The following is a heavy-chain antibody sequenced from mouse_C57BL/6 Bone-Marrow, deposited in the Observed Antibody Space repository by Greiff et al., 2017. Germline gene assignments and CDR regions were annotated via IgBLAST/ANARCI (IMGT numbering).Heavy chain of an antibody. Sequence: QVQLQQPGAELVKPGASVKMSCKASGYTFTSYWITWVKQRPGQGLEWIGVIYPGSGSTNYNEKFKSKATLTLDTSSSTAYMQLSSLTSEDSAVYYCARVGSDYWGQGTTLTVSS. CDR1: GYTFTSYW. CDR2: IYPGSGST. V-gene: IGHV1-55*01. J-gene: IGHJ2*01. D-gene: IGHD1-1*02. CDR3: ARVGSDY.